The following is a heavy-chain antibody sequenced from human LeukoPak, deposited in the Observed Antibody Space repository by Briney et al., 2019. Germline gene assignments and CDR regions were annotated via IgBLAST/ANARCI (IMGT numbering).Heavy chain of an antibody. CDR3: TRDPSATFDY. Sequence: GSLRLSCAASGFTVNSNYMTWVRQAPGKGLEWVSVISGGGSTFYADSVKDRFTISRDNAKNSLYLQMNSLRAEDTAVYYCTRDPSATFDYWGQGTLVTVSS. V-gene: IGHV3-66*01. CDR2: ISGGGST. D-gene: IGHD2-15*01. CDR1: GFTVNSNY. J-gene: IGHJ4*02.